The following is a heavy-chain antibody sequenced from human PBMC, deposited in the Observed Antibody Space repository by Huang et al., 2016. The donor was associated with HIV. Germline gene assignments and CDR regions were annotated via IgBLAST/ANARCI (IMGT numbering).Heavy chain of an antibody. D-gene: IGHD3-22*01. Sequence: EVQLVESGGGLVQPGGSLRLSCAASGFTFSSYWMHWVRQAPGKGLVWGSRINSDGRSSGYADSVKGRFTISRDNAKNTLDLQMNSLRAEDTAVYYCVRDPRIQSWLNYFDYWGQGTLVSVSS. J-gene: IGHJ4*02. V-gene: IGHV3-74*01. CDR1: GFTFSSYW. CDR2: INSDGRSS. CDR3: VRDPRIQSWLNYFDY.